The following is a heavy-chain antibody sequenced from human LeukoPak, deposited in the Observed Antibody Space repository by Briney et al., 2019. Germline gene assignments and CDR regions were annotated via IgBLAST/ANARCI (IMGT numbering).Heavy chain of an antibody. CDR3: ARVVDILTGYGNWFDP. CDR2: IYHSGST. CDR1: GGSISSSNYY. D-gene: IGHD3-9*01. J-gene: IGHJ5*02. Sequence: NASETLSLTCTVSGGSISSSNYYWGWIRQPPGKGLEWVGSIYHSGSTYYNPSLKSRVTISVDTSKNQFSLKLSSVTAADTAVYYCARVVDILTGYGNWFDPWGQGTLVTVSS. V-gene: IGHV4-39*07.